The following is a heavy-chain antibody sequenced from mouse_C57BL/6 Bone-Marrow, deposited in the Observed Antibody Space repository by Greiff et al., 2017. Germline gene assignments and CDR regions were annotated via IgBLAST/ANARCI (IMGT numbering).Heavy chain of an antibody. CDR3: ARWVYYYGSRYFDV. D-gene: IGHD1-1*01. Sequence: VQLQQPGAELVRPGTSVKVSCKASGYAFTNYLIEWVKQRPGQGLEWIGVINPGSGGTNYNEKFKGKATLTADKSSSTAYMQLSSLTSEDSAVYFCARWVYYYGSRYFDVGGTGTTVTVSS. CDR1: GYAFTNYL. CDR2: INPGSGGT. J-gene: IGHJ1*03. V-gene: IGHV1-54*01.